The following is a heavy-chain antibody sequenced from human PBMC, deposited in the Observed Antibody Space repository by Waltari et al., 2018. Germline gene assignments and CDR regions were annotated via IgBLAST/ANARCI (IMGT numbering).Heavy chain of an antibody. V-gene: IGHV4-31*03. Sequence: QVQLQESGPGLVKPSPTLSLTCPVPGGSITRGGYHWSLIRQHPGKGLEWIGYIYYSGSTYYNPSLKSRVTISVDTSKNQFSLKLSSVTAADTAVYYCARGNGSGTGLYYYYMDVWGKGTTVTVSS. D-gene: IGHD3-10*01. CDR2: IYYSGST. CDR3: ARGNGSGTGLYYYYMDV. J-gene: IGHJ6*03. CDR1: GGSITRGGYH.